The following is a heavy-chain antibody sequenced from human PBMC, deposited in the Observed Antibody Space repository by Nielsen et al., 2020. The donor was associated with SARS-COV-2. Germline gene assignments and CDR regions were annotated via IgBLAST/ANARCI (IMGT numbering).Heavy chain of an antibody. J-gene: IGHJ5*02. V-gene: IGHV3-9*01. CDR1: GFTFDDYA. Sequence: SLKISCAASGFTFDDYAMHWVRQALGKGLEWVSGISWNSGSIGYADSVKGRFTISRDNAKNSLYLQMNSLRAEDTALYYCAKDIEQWLLVDGYRRFDPWGQGTLVTVSS. CDR2: ISWNSGSI. CDR3: AKDIEQWLLVDGYRRFDP. D-gene: IGHD6-19*01.